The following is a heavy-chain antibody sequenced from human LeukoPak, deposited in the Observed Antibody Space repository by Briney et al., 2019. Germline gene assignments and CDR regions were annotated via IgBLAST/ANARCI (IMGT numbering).Heavy chain of an antibody. Sequence: GGSLRLSCAASGFTFSSYSMNWVRQAPGKGLEWVSSISSSSSYIYYADSVKGRFTISRDNAKNSLYLQMNSLRAEDTAVYYCARGPDDDAYYYYGMDVWGQGTTVTVSS. V-gene: IGHV3-21*01. J-gene: IGHJ6*02. D-gene: IGHD1-1*01. CDR3: ARGPDDDAYYYYGMDV. CDR2: ISSSSSYI. CDR1: GFTFSSYS.